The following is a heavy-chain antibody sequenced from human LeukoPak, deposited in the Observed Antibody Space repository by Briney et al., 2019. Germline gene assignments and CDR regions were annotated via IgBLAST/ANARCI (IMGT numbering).Heavy chain of an antibody. J-gene: IGHJ4*02. D-gene: IGHD6-19*01. CDR3: ATGHSSGWFDY. Sequence: SETLSLTCTVSGGSVSSDYWSWIRQSPGTGLEWIGYIYYPTTTNYNPSLKSRVTMSLDTSKNHFSLDLTSVTGADTAVYFRATGHSSGWFDYWGQGTLVTVSS. CDR1: GGSVSSDY. CDR2: IYYPTTT. V-gene: IGHV4-59*02.